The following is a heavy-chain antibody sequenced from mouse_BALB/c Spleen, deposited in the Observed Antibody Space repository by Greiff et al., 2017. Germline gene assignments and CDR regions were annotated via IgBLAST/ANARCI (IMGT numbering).Heavy chain of an antibody. CDR3: TRFDYDGGSYAMDY. CDR1: GYTFTSYW. J-gene: IGHJ4*01. Sequence: QVQLQQPGAELVKPGASVKMSCKASGYTFTSYWMHWVKQRPGQGLEWIGVIDPSDSYTSYNQKFKGKATLTVDTSSSTAYMQLSSLTSEDSAVYYCTRFDYDGGSYAMDYWGQGTSVTVSS. CDR2: IDPSDSYT. D-gene: IGHD2-4*01. V-gene: IGHV1S127*01.